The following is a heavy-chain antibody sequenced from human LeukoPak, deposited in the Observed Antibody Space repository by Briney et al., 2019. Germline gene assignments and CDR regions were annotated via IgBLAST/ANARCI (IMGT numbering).Heavy chain of an antibody. V-gene: IGHV3-23*01. CDR3: AKSLAVPGSPDY. J-gene: IGHJ4*02. D-gene: IGHD6-19*01. CDR1: GFTFTNSA. Sequence: GGSLRLSCAASGFTFTNSAMTWVRQAPRKGLEWVSTVSGSGGNTYYADSVKGRFTISKDNSENTLYLQMNSLRAQDTAVYYCAKSLAVPGSPDYWGLGTLVTVSS. CDR2: VSGSGGNT.